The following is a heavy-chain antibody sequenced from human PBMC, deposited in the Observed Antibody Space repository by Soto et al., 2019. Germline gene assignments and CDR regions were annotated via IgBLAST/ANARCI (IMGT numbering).Heavy chain of an antibody. CDR2: IYWDDDK. J-gene: IGHJ4*02. CDR1: GFSLSTNEVS. Sequence: QITLKESGPTVVKPTQTLTLTCTLSGFSLSTNEVSVGWIRQPPGKALEWLALIYWDDDKRYSPSLKNRLTITKDTSKNQVALTMTNMDPGDTATYYCAHRDGARFYFDYWGQGTLVTVTS. CDR3: AHRDGARFYFDY. V-gene: IGHV2-5*02.